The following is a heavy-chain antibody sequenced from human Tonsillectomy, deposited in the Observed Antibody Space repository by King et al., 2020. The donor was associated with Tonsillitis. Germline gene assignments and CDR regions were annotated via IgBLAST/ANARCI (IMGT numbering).Heavy chain of an antibody. Sequence: QVQLQESGPGLVKPSETLSLTCTVSGGSISSYYWSWIRQPPGKGLEWIGYIYYSGSTNYNPSLKSRVTISVDTSKNQFSLKLSSVTAADTAVYYCARDFFARKAGPFDPWGQGTLVTVSS. V-gene: IGHV4-59*01. D-gene: IGHD2/OR15-2a*01. CDR1: GGSISSYY. J-gene: IGHJ5*02. CDR3: ARDFFARKAGPFDP. CDR2: IYYSGST.